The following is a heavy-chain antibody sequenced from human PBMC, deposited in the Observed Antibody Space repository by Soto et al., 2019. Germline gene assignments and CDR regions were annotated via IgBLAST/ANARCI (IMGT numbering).Heavy chain of an antibody. V-gene: IGHV4-34*01. J-gene: IGHJ4*02. D-gene: IGHD2-15*01. CDR3: ARGKTYCSGGSCYEQFDY. Sequence: LSLTCAVYGGSFSGYSWSWVRQPPGKGLEWIGEINHSGSTNYNPSLKSRVAISVDTSKNQFSLKLSSVTAADTAVYYCARGKTYCSGGSCYEQFDYWGQGSLVTVSS. CDR1: GGSFSGYS. CDR2: INHSGST.